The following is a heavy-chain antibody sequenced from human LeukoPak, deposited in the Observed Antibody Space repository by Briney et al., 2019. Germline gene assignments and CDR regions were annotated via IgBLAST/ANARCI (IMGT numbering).Heavy chain of an antibody. J-gene: IGHJ4*02. Sequence: GGSLRLSCAASGFTFSSYEMNWVRQAPGKGLEWVSYISSSGSTIYYADSVKGRFTISRDNAKNSLYLQMNSLRAEDTAVYYCARVGWDTAGKLYYFDYWGQGTLVTVSS. CDR2: ISSSGSTI. CDR3: ARVGWDTAGKLYYFDY. D-gene: IGHD5-18*01. CDR1: GFTFSSYE. V-gene: IGHV3-48*03.